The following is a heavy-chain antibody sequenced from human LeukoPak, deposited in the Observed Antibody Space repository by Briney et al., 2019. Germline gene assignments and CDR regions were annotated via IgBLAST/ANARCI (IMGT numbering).Heavy chain of an antibody. D-gene: IGHD5-24*01. CDR3: ASPGQRWLQAAFDY. V-gene: IGHV3-21*01. J-gene: IGHJ4*02. CDR2: ISSSSSYI. Sequence: TGGSLRLSCAASGFTFSSYSMNWVRQAPGKGLEWVSSISSSSSYIYYADSVKGRFTISRDNAKNSLYLQMNSLRAEDTAVYYCASPGQRWLQAAFDYWGQGTLVTVSS. CDR1: GFTFSSYS.